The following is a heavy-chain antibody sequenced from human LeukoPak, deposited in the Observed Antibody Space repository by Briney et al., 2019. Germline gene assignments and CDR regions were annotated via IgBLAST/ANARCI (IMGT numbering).Heavy chain of an antibody. J-gene: IGHJ4*02. V-gene: IGHV1-69*13. CDR3: ARDYYYDSSGYYYGGDY. D-gene: IGHD3-22*01. Sequence: SVKVSCKASGGTFSSYAISWVRQAPGQGLEWMGGIIPTFGTANYAQKFQGRVTITADESTSTAYMELSSLRSEDTAVYYCARDYYYDSSGYYYGGDYWGQGTLVTVSS. CDR2: IIPTFGTA. CDR1: GGTFSSYA.